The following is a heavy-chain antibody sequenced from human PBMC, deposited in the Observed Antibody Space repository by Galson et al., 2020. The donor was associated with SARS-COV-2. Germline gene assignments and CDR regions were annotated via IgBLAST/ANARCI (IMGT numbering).Heavy chain of an antibody. CDR3: ARISRAWLRLPRYYYYGMDV. D-gene: IGHD5-12*01. V-gene: IGHV4-34*01. Sequence: SETLSLTCAVYGGSFSGYYWSWIRQPPGKGLEWIGEINHSGSTNYNPSLKSRVTISVDTSKNQFSLKLSSVTAADTAVYYCARISRAWLRLPRYYYYGMDVWGQGTTVTVSS. CDR2: INHSGST. J-gene: IGHJ6*02. CDR1: GGSFSGYY.